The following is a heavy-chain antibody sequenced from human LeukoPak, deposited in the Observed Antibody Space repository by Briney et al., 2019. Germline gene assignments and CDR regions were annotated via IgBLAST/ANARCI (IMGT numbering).Heavy chain of an antibody. J-gene: IGHJ4*02. D-gene: IGHD6-19*01. Sequence: VASVKVSCKASGYTFTSYYMHWVRQAPGQGLEWMGRINPNSGGTNYAQKFQGRVTMTRDTSISTAYMELSRLRSDDTAVYCCARAVSSGWYQDYWGQGTLVTVSS. CDR2: INPNSGGT. CDR1: GYTFTSYY. CDR3: ARAVSSGWYQDY. V-gene: IGHV1-2*06.